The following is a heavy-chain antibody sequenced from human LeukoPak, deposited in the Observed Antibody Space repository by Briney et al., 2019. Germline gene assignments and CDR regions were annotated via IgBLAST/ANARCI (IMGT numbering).Heavy chain of an antibody. CDR3: AREGVTFGGVIVRPVSPPDFDY. V-gene: IGHV4-34*01. CDR1: GGSFSGYY. D-gene: IGHD3-16*02. Sequence: PSETLSLTCAVYGGSFSGYYWSWIRQPPGKGLEWIGELNHSGSTNYNPSLKSRVTISVDTSKNQFSLKLSSVTAADTAVYYCAREGVTFGGVIVRPVSPPDFDYWGQGTLVTVST. CDR2: LNHSGST. J-gene: IGHJ4*02.